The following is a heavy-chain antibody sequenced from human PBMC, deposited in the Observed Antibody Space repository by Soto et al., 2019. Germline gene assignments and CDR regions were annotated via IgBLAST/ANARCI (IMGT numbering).Heavy chain of an antibody. J-gene: IGHJ4*02. V-gene: IGHV6-1*01. CDR1: GDSVSSNSAA. CDR3: ARLEGLATISYYFDF. CDR2: TYYRSKWYN. D-gene: IGHD3-9*01. Sequence: SQTLSLTCAISGDSVSSNSAAWSWIRQSPSRGLEWLGRTYYRSKWYNDYAVSLKSRITINPDTSKNQFSLQLNSVTPEDTAVYYCARLEGLATISYYFDFWGPGALVTVSS.